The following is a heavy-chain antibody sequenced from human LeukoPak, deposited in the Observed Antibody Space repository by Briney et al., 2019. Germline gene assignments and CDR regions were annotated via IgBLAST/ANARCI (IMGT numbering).Heavy chain of an antibody. V-gene: IGHV4-4*07. J-gene: IGHJ3*02. D-gene: IGHD2-21*02. CDR3: ARAVPLSYCGGDCSRGNAFDI. CDR1: GGSISSYY. CDR2: IYTSGST. Sequence: PSETLSLTCTVSGGSISSYYWSWIRQPAGKGLEWSGRIYTSGSTNYNPSLKSRVTISVDTSKNQFSLKLSSVTAADTAVYYCARAVPLSYCGGDCSRGNAFDIWGQGTMVTVSS.